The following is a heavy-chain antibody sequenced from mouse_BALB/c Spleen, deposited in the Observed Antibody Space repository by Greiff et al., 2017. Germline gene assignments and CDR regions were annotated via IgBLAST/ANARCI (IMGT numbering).Heavy chain of an antibody. CDR2: IDPANGNT. V-gene: IGHV14-3*02. Sequence: VHVKQSGAELVKPGASVKLSCTASGFNIKDTYMHWVKQRPEQGLEWIGRIDPANGNTKYDPKFQGKATITADTSSNTAYLQLSSLTSEDTAVYYCPITTATWMDYWGQGTSVTVSS. CDR3: PITTATWMDY. J-gene: IGHJ4*01. D-gene: IGHD1-2*01. CDR1: GFNIKDTY.